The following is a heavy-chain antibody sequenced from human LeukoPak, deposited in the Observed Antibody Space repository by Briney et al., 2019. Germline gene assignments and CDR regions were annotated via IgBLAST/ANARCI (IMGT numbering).Heavy chain of an antibody. CDR1: GFIFSSYA. CDR2: ISGSGGST. V-gene: IGHV3-23*01. CDR3: AKDRPSANYYDSSGYLVYFHH. D-gene: IGHD3-22*01. J-gene: IGHJ1*01. Sequence: GGSLRLSCAASGFIFSSYAMSWVRQAPGKGLEWVPTISGSGGSTYYADSVKGRFTISRDNSKNTVYLQMNSLRAEDTAVYYCAKDRPSANYYDSSGYLVYFHHWGQGTLVTVSS.